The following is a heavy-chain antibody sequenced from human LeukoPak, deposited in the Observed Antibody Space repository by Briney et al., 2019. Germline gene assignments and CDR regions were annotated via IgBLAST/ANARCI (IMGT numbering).Heavy chain of an antibody. J-gene: IGHJ4*02. CDR1: GFTFSSYA. V-gene: IGHV3-30*04. CDR3: ARGPRRDGYNREIDY. Sequence: GGSLRLSCAASGFTFSSYAMHWVRQAPGKGLEWVAVISYDGSNKYYADSVKGRFTISRDNSKNTLYLQMNSLRAEDTAVYYCARGPRRDGYNREIDYWGQETLVTVSS. CDR2: ISYDGSNK. D-gene: IGHD5-24*01.